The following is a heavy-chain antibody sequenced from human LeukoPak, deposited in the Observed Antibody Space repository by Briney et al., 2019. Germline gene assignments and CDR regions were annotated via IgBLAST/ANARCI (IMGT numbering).Heavy chain of an antibody. D-gene: IGHD3-9*01. Sequence: GGSLRLSCAASGFTLSTYAMSWVRQTPGKGLEWVAATSSSDAGTYHADSVRGRFTISRDNAKNSLYLQMNSLRAEDTAVYYCASFGGYYDILTGYYSSTDYWGQGTLVTVSS. CDR3: ASFGGYYDILTGYYSSTDY. CDR2: TSSSDAGT. J-gene: IGHJ4*02. CDR1: GFTLSTYA. V-gene: IGHV3-23*01.